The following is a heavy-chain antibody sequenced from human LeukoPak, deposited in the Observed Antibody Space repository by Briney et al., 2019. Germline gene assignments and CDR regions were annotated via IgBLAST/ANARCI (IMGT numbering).Heavy chain of an antibody. CDR1: GFTSSSYG. J-gene: IGHJ4*02. V-gene: IGHV3-23*01. CDR2: ISGSGGHT. Sequence: PGGSLRLSCAASGFTSSSYGMSWVRQAPGKGLEWVSAISGSGGHTYYADSVKGRFTISRDNSKNTLYLEVNSLRGEDTAVYYCAKDVRSGSTHPENFDYWGQGTLVTVSS. CDR3: AKDVRSGSTHPENFDY. D-gene: IGHD1-26*01.